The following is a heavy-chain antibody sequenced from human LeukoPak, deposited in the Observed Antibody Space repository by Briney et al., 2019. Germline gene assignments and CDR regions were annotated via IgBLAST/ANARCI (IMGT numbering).Heavy chain of an antibody. J-gene: IGHJ5*02. CDR3: AKLRSCSSTSCYTVPRGGNWFDP. CDR2: ISTDGAAT. D-gene: IGHD2-2*02. CDR1: GFTFIRHW. V-gene: IGHV3-74*01. Sequence: GGSLRLSCAGSGFTFIRHWMHWVRQAPGKGLMWVSRISTDGAATLYSDSVKGRFTISRDNAKNTLYLQMNSLRAEDTAVYYCAKLRSCSSTSCYTVPRGGNWFDPWGQGTLVTVSS.